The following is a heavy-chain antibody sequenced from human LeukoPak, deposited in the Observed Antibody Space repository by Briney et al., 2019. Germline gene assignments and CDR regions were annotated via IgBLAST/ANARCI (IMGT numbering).Heavy chain of an antibody. CDR1: GFTFSSYS. Sequence: PGGSLRLSCAASGFTFSSYSMNWVRQAPGKGLEWVSFISSSSSTIYYADSVKGRFTISRDNAKNSLYLQINSLRAEDTAVYYCARDRGGSYSAIDYWGQGTLVTVSS. CDR2: ISSSSSTI. CDR3: ARDRGGSYSAIDY. J-gene: IGHJ4*02. V-gene: IGHV3-48*04. D-gene: IGHD1-26*01.